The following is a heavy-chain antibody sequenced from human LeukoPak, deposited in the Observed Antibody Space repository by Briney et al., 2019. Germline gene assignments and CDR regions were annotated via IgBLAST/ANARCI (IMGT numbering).Heavy chain of an antibody. J-gene: IGHJ3*02. D-gene: IGHD3-22*01. Sequence: SGGSLRLSCSASGFTFSNYNINWVRQAPGKGLEWVSCISSRSSFIYYADSVKGRFTISRDNAQNSLYLQMNSLRAEDTAVYYCAKDLDYYDSCDAFDIWGQGTMVTVSS. CDR1: GFTFSNYN. CDR2: ISSRSSFI. V-gene: IGHV3-21*04. CDR3: AKDLDYYDSCDAFDI.